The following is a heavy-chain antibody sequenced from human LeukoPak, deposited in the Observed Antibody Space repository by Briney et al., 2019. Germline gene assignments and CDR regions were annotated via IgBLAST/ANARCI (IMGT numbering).Heavy chain of an antibody. D-gene: IGHD5-24*01. CDR2: INPNSGGT. CDR3: ARDQVATTYYFDY. Sequence: ASVKVSCKASGYTFTDYYMHWVRQAPGQGLEWMGRINPNSGGTNYAQKFQGRVTITADESTSTAYMELSSLRSEDTAVYYCARDQVATTYYFDYWGQGTLVTVSS. CDR1: GYTFTDYY. J-gene: IGHJ4*02. V-gene: IGHV1-2*06.